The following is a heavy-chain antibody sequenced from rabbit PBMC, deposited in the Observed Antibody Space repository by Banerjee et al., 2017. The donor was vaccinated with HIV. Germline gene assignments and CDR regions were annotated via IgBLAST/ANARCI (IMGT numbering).Heavy chain of an antibody. CDR2: ISSGSGGST. Sequence: QSLEESGGDLVKPGASLTLTCTASGFSFSSTYYMCWVRQAPGKGLEWIACISSGSGGSTYHASWAKGRFTISKTSSTTVTLQMTSLTAADTATYFCARGAGSSAYTWYFNLWGQGTLVTDS. J-gene: IGHJ4*01. D-gene: IGHD8-1*01. V-gene: IGHV1S40*01. CDR1: GFSFSSTYY. CDR3: ARGAGSSAYTWYFNL.